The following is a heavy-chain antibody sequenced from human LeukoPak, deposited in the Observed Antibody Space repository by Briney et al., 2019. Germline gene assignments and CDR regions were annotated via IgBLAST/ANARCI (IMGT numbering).Heavy chain of an antibody. CDR2: IYYSGST. CDR3: ARAPPRSIGAFDI. CDR1: GGSISSYY. Sequence: KPSETLSLTCTVSGGSISSYYWSWIRQPPGKGLEWIGYIYYSGSTNYNPSLKSRVTISVDTSKNQFSLKLSSVTAADTAVYYCARAPPRSIGAFDIWGQGTMVTVSS. D-gene: IGHD3-16*02. J-gene: IGHJ3*02. V-gene: IGHV4-59*01.